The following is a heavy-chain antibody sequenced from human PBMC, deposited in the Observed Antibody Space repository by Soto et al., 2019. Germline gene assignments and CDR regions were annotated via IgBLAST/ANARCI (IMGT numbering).Heavy chain of an antibody. D-gene: IGHD3-22*01. Sequence: LSLTCTVSGGSISSGDYYWSWIRQVPGKGLEWVGRSRDKPQGYSTAYAASVKGRFTTSRDESKNSAYLQMNSLKTEDTAVYYCVRATYFSDSSGYTRCLDYWGQGTLVTVSS. J-gene: IGHJ4*02. V-gene: IGHV3-72*01. CDR3: VRATYFSDSSGYTRCLDY. CDR2: SRDKPQGYST. CDR1: GGSISSGDYY.